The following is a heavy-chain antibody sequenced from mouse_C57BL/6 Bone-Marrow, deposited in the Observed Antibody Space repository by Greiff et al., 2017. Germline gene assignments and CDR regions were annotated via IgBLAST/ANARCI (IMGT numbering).Heavy chain of an antibody. J-gene: IGHJ3*01. CDR3: ARCDYDGWFAY. CDR1: GYAFSSYW. CDR2: IYPGDGDT. V-gene: IGHV1-80*01. D-gene: IGHD2-4*01. Sequence: VQLQQSGAELVKPGASVKISCKASGYAFSSYWMNWVKQRPGKGLEWIGQIYPGDGDTNYTGKFKGKATLTADKSSSTAYMQRSSLTSEDSAVYFCARCDYDGWFAYWGQGTLVTVSA.